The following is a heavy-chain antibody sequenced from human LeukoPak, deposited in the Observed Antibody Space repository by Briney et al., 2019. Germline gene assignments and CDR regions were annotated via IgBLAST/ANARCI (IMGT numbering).Heavy chain of an antibody. D-gene: IGHD5-12*01. CDR2: IIPILGIA. CDR3: ARGVSGYDLGAYFGY. V-gene: IGHV1-69*04. J-gene: IGHJ4*02. Sequence: GASVKVSCKASGGTFSSYAISWVRQAPGQGLEWMGRIIPILGIANYAQKFQGRVTITADKSTSTAYMELSSLRSEDTAVYYCARGVSGYDLGAYFGYWGQGTLVTVSS. CDR1: GGTFSSYA.